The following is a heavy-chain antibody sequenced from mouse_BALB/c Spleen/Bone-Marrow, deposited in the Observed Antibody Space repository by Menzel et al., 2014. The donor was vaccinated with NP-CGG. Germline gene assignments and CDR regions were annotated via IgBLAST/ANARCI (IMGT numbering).Heavy chain of an antibody. D-gene: IGHD3-3*01. CDR3: ARGGIGRSLDY. CDR2: IYPGDGST. Sequence: QVQLKESGPELVKPGTLVKMSCKASGYSFTDYDINWVKQRPGQGLEWIGWIYPGDGSTKYNEKFKGKATLTADRSSSTAYMQLSSLTSESSAVYFCARGGIGRSLDYWGQGTSVTVSS. V-gene: IGHV1S56*01. CDR1: GYSFTDYD. J-gene: IGHJ4*01.